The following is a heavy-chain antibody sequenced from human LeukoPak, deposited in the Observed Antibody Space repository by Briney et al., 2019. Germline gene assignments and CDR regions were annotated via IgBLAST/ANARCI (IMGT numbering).Heavy chain of an antibody. CDR2: INSDGSST. J-gene: IGHJ4*02. V-gene: IGHV3-74*01. CDR3: AREANWGPDY. CDR1: GFTFSSYW. Sequence: PGGSLRLSCAASGFTFSSYWMHWVRQAPGKGLVWVSRINSDGSSTSYADSVKGRFTIFRDSAKNTLYLEMNSLRAEDTAVYYCAREANWGPDYWGQGTLVTVSS. D-gene: IGHD7-27*01.